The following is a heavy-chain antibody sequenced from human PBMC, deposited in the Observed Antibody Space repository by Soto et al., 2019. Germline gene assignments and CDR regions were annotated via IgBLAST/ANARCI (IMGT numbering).Heavy chain of an antibody. CDR2: ISSSSSYI. D-gene: IGHD3-10*01. V-gene: IGHV3-21*01. J-gene: IGHJ3*02. CDR1: GFTFSSYS. CDR3: ARDLRLYDLGSGSYYNLDAFDI. Sequence: EVQLVESGGGLVKPGGSLRLSCAASGFTFSSYSMNWVRQAPGKGLEWVSSISSSSSYIYYADSVKGRFTISRDNAKNSLYLQMNSLRAEDTAVYYCARDLRLYDLGSGSYYNLDAFDIWGQGTMVTVSS.